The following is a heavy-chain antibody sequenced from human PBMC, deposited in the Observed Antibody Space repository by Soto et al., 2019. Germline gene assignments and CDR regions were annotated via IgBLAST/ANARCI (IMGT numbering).Heavy chain of an antibody. J-gene: IGHJ6*02. CDR2: IYNSGST. CDR3: ARTVDTTTDYYYYGMDV. CDR1: GGSISSYY. Sequence: ETLSLTCTVSGGSISSYYWSWIRQPPGQGLEWIGYIYNSGSTNYNPSLKSRVTISVDTSKNQFSLKLRSVSAADTAVYYCARTVDTTTDYYYYGMDVWGQGTTVTVSS. V-gene: IGHV4-59*01. D-gene: IGHD5-18*01.